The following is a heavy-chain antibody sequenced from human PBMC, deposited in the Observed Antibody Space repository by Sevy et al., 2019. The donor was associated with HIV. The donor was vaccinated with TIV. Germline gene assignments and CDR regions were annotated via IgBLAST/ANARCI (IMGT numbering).Heavy chain of an antibody. V-gene: IGHV3-7*01. J-gene: IGHJ4*02. CDR2: INQDGSTN. Sequence: ASVKVSCAGSGFSFHAYWMHWVRQAPGKGLEWLANINQDGSTNYYADSVKGRFTISRDNAKNLVYLQMNSLRPEDTGLYYCARAIAAAAGFWGQGTLVTVSS. CDR1: GFSFHAYW. CDR3: ARAIAAAAGF. D-gene: IGHD6-13*01.